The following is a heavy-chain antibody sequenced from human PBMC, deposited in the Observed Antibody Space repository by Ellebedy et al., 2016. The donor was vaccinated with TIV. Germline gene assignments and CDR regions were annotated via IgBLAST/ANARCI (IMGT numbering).Heavy chain of an antibody. Sequence: MPTETLSLTCAVSGGSISSSNWWSWVRQPPGKGLEWIGEIYHSGSTNYNPSLKSRVTISVDTSKNQFSLKLSSVTAADTAVYYCARGKDYYDSSGAHLDYWGQGTLVTVSS. CDR1: GGSISSSNW. CDR2: IYHSGST. J-gene: IGHJ4*02. V-gene: IGHV4-4*02. D-gene: IGHD3-22*01. CDR3: ARGKDYYDSSGAHLDY.